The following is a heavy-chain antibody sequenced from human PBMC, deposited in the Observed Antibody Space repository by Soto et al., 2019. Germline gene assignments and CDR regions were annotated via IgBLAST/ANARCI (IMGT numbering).Heavy chain of an antibody. D-gene: IGHD3-10*01. CDR3: ARDFEVMVRGVTLDY. J-gene: IGHJ4*02. CDR2: ISSSSSTI. Sequence: EVQLVESGGGLVQPGGSLRLSCAASGFTFSSYSMNWVRQAPGKGLEWVSYISSSSSTIYYADSVKGRFTISRDNAKNSLYLQMNSLRDEDTAVYYCARDFEVMVRGVTLDYWGQGTLVTVSS. CDR1: GFTFSSYS. V-gene: IGHV3-48*02.